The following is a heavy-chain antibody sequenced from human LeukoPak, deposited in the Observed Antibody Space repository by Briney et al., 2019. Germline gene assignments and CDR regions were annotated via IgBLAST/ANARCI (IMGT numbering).Heavy chain of an antibody. D-gene: IGHD2-21*01. V-gene: IGHV3-30*02. Sequence: QTGGSLRLSCAASGFTFSSYGMLWVRQAPGKGLEWVAFIRYDGSNKYYADSVKGRFTISRDNSKNTLYLQMNSLRAEDTAVYYCAKGNYCGSLESHDFDYWGQGTLVSVSS. CDR3: AKGNYCGSLESHDFDY. CDR2: IRYDGSNK. CDR1: GFTFSSYG. J-gene: IGHJ4*02.